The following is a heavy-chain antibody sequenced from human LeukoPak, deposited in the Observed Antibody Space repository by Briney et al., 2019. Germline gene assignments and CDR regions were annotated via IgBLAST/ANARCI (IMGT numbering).Heavy chain of an antibody. J-gene: IGHJ4*02. CDR1: GDSVSSNSAA. CDR2: TYYRSKWYY. CDR3: VRGGACDY. V-gene: IGHV6-1*01. Sequence: SQTLSLTCAISGDSVSSNSAAWNWIRQSPSRGLEWLGRTYYRSKWYYDYAVAVKSRISINPDTSKNQFSLQLSSVTPEDTAVYYCVRGGACDYWGQGTLVTVSS. D-gene: IGHD1-26*01.